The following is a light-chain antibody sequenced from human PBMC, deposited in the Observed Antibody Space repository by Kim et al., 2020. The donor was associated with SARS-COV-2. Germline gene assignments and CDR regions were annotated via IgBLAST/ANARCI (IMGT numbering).Light chain of an antibody. CDR1: QGIRSD. J-gene: IGKJ2*01. CDR3: LQDYSYPLT. Sequence: AIQMTQSPSSLSASVGDRVTITCRASQGIRSDLGWYQQKPGEAPKLLIYTASSLQSGVPLRFSGGGSVTDFTLTISSLQPEDFATYYCLQDYSYPLTFGQGTKVDIK. V-gene: IGKV1-6*01. CDR2: TAS.